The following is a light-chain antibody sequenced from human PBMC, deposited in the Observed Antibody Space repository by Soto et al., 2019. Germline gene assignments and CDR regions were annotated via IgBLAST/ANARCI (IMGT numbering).Light chain of an antibody. V-gene: IGKV3-20*01. CDR3: QQYGSSPVT. CDR2: VAS. J-gene: IGKJ5*01. Sequence: EIVLTQSPGTLSLSPGERATLSCKADLIVTNSYLAWYQQKPGQAPSLLIYVASRRATGIPGRFSGSGSGTDFTLTISRLEPEDCAVYFCQQYGSSPVTFGQGTRLEIK. CDR1: LIVTNSY.